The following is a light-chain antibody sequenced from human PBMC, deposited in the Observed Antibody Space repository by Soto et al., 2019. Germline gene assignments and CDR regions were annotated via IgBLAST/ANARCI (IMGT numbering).Light chain of an antibody. Sequence: EIVMTQSPATLSVSPGERATLSCRASQTVASNLAWYHQKPGQAPRLLIHGASTRATGGPARFSGSGSGTEFTLTISSLQSEDFAVYYCQQYHNWPPQYTFGQGTKLQIK. J-gene: IGKJ2*01. CDR3: QQYHNWPPQYT. CDR2: GAS. V-gene: IGKV3-15*01. CDR1: QTVASN.